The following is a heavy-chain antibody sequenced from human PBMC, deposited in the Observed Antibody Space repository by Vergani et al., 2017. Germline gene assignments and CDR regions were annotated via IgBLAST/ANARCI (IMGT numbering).Heavy chain of an antibody. D-gene: IGHD3-10*01. J-gene: IGHJ6*02. V-gene: IGHV4-38-2*01. CDR1: DSSIMTNPY. CDR3: ARHRGSGGFFPSSYFYGNDV. Sequence: QVQLQESGPGLVKPSETLTLTCDVSDSSIMTNPYWGWFRQSPGKGLGWIGCIHHSGDTHYNSSLKSRVSISIVSSSKFSLSLTSVTAADTAIYYCARHRGSGGFFPSSYFYGNDVWGHGTTVNVS. CDR2: IHHSGDT.